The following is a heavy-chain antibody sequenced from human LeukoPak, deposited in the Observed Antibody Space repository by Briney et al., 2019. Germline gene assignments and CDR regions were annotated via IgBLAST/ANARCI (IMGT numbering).Heavy chain of an antibody. CDR2: IYYSGST. D-gene: IGHD1-26*01. J-gene: IGHJ6*03. Sequence: SETLSLTCTVSGGSISSYYWSWIRQPPGKGLEWIGYIYYSGSTNYNPSLKSRVTISVDTSKNQFSLKLSSVAAADPAVYYCARGGYSGSSTRLYYYYMDVWGKGTTVTVSS. V-gene: IGHV4-59*01. CDR1: GGSISSYY. CDR3: ARGGYSGSSTRLYYYYMDV.